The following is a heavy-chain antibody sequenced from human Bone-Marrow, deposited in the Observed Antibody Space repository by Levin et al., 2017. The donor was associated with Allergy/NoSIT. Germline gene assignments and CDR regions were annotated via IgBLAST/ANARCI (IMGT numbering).Heavy chain of an antibody. D-gene: IGHD6-19*01. Sequence: GESLKISCAASGFPFSSYAMTWVRQAPGKGLEWVSTISGTGGRTYYADSVKGRFTISRDNSKDRLFLEINILRAEATAIYSCAKGLSMRWFFDLWGRGTLVTVSS. CDR3: AKGLSMRWFFDL. CDR1: GFPFSSYA. CDR2: ISGTGGRT. V-gene: IGHV3-23*01. J-gene: IGHJ2*01.